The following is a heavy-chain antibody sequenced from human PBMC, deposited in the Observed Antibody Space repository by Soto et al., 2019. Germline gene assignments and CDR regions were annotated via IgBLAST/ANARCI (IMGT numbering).Heavy chain of an antibody. Sequence: VQLLESGGGLVQPGGSLRLSCAASGFIFRDYAMNWVRQAPGKGLEWGSDISGSGDIARYADSVKVRFNISRDNSRDTLYLHMNSLRVDDTAVYYCGKERRGSGWSVCDFWGQGELVTVSS. CDR2: ISGSGDIA. CDR3: GKERRGSGWSVCDF. CDR1: GFIFRDYA. D-gene: IGHD6-19*01. V-gene: IGHV3-23*01. J-gene: IGHJ4*02.